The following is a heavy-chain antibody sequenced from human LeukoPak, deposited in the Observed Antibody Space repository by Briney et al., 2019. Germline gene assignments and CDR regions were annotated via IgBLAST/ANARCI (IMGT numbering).Heavy chain of an antibody. Sequence: ASVKVSCKASGYTFTGYYMHWVRQAPGQGLEWMGWINPNSGGTNYAQKFQGRVTMTRDTSISTAYMELSSLRSEDTAVYYCARVGNLSGVSWFDPWGQGTLVTVSS. D-gene: IGHD7-27*01. CDR3: ARVGNLSGVSWFDP. CDR2: INPNSGGT. CDR1: GYTFTGYY. J-gene: IGHJ5*02. V-gene: IGHV1-2*02.